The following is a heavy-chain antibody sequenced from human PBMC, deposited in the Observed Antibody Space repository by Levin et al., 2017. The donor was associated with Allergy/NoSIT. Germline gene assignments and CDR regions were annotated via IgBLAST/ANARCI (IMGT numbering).Heavy chain of an antibody. CDR3: ARAITDGPYDYYMDV. J-gene: IGHJ6*03. CDR2: ISTSSSTI. Sequence: GESLKISCAASGFTFNRYSMNWVRQAPGQGLEWVSYISTSSSTIYYADSVKGRFTISRDNAKNSVYLQMNSLRDEDTAVYYCARAITDGPYDYYMDVWGKGTPVTVSS. CDR1: GFTFNRYS. V-gene: IGHV3-48*02. D-gene: IGHD5-12*01.